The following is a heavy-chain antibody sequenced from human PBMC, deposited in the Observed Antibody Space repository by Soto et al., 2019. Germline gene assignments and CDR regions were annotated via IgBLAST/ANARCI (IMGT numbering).Heavy chain of an antibody. D-gene: IGHD2-21*02. CDR3: AIGGVRVVTAWYFDL. Sequence: QVQLVQSGAEVKKPGSSVKVSCKASGGTFSSYTISWVRQAPGQGLEWMGRIIPILGIANYAQKFQGRITITADKSTSTAYRELSSLRSEDTAVYYCAIGGVRVVTAWYFDLWGRGTLVTVSS. J-gene: IGHJ2*01. CDR2: IIPILGIA. V-gene: IGHV1-69*02. CDR1: GGTFSSYT.